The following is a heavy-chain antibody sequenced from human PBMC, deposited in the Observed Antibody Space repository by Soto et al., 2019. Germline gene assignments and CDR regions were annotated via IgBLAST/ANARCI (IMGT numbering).Heavy chain of an antibody. V-gene: IGHV3-48*02. CDR1: GFTFSSYS. Sequence: EVQLVESGGGLVQPGGSLRLSCAVSGFTFSSYSMNWVRQAPGKGLEWVSYISSSSSTIYYADSVKGRFTISRDNAKNSLYLQMNSLRDEDTAVYYCAGTSIFGGLGVFDPWGQGTLVTVSS. CDR2: ISSSSSTI. D-gene: IGHD3-3*01. CDR3: AGTSIFGGLGVFDP. J-gene: IGHJ5*02.